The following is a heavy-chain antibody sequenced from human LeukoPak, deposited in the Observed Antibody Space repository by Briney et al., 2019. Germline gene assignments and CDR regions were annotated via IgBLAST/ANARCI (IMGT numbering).Heavy chain of an antibody. D-gene: IGHD3-10*01. J-gene: IGHJ4*02. CDR2: IIPIFGTA. Sequence: ASVKVSCKASGGTFSSYAISWVRQAPGQGLEWMGGIIPIFGTANYAQKFQGRVTMTRDTSTSTVYMELSSLRSEDTAVYYCARVALYGSGVPGYWGQGTLVTVSS. V-gene: IGHV1-69*05. CDR1: GGTFSSYA. CDR3: ARVALYGSGVPGY.